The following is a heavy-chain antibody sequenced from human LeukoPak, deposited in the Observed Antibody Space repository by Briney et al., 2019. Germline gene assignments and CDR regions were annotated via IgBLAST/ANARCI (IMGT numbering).Heavy chain of an antibody. D-gene: IGHD6-6*01. CDR3: ARNRRIAARLRSGYFDY. CDR2: INHSGST. CDR1: GEAFSGYY. V-gene: IGHV4-34*01. J-gene: IGHJ4*02. Sequence: PSETLSLTCAVYGEAFSGYYWSWIRQPPGKGLGWIGEINHSGSTNYNPSLKSRVTISVDTSKNQFSLKLSSVTAADTAVYYCARNRRIAARLRSGYFDYWGQGTLVTVSS.